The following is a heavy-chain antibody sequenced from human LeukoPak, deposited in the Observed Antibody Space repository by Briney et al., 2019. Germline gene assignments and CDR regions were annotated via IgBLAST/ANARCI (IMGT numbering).Heavy chain of an antibody. Sequence: SETLSLTCAVYGGSFSGYYWSWIRQPPGKGLEWIGEINHSGSTNYNPSLKSRVTISVDTSKNQFSLKLSSVTAADTAVYYCARRGSTVYYYYMDVWGKGTTVTVSS. V-gene: IGHV4-34*01. D-gene: IGHD2-2*01. CDR2: INHSGST. CDR1: GGSFSGYY. J-gene: IGHJ6*03. CDR3: ARRGSTVYYYYMDV.